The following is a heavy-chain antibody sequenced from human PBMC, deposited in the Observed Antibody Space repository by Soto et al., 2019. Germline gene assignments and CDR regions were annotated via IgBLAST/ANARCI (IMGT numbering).Heavy chain of an antibody. J-gene: IGHJ2*01. CDR2: ISSNGGST. CDR3: ARGGYDFWSGYYRPEGYFDL. Sequence: EVQLVESGEGLVQPGGSLRLSCAASGFTFSGYAMHWVRQAPGKGLEYVSAISSNGGSTYYADSVKGRFTISRDNSKNTLYLQMGSLRAEDMAVYYCARGGYDFWSGYYRPEGYFDLWGRGTLVTVSS. V-gene: IGHV3-64*02. CDR1: GFTFSGYA. D-gene: IGHD3-3*01.